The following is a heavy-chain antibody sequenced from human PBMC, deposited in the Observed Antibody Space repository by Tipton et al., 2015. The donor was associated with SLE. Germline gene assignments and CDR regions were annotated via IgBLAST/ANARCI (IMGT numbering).Heavy chain of an antibody. CDR2: VYSSGTT. Sequence: TLSLTCTVSGASISSGSYYWNWIRQPAGKGLEWIGRVYSSGTTNYNSSLKSRVTISVDTSKNQFSLKLSSVTAADTAVYYCARDGRSSWSLDAFDTWGQGTMVTVSS. CDR1: GASISSGSYY. J-gene: IGHJ3*02. V-gene: IGHV4-61*02. CDR3: ARDGRSSWSLDAFDT. D-gene: IGHD6-13*01.